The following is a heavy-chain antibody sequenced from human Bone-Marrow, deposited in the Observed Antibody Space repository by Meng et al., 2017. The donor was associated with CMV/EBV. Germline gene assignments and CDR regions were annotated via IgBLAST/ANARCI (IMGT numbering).Heavy chain of an antibody. CDR1: GFSLSTSGVG. V-gene: IGHV2-5*01. CDR3: AHSSGSGSYWFVGYGRDV. J-gene: IGHJ6*02. CDR2: IYWNDDK. D-gene: IGHD3-10*01. Sequence: SGPTLVKPTQTLTLTCTFSGFSLSTSGVGVGWIRQPPGKALEWLALIYWNDDKRYSPSLKSRLTITKDTSKNQVVLTMTNMDPVDTATYYCAHSSGSGSYWFVGYGRDVWGQGNTVNVAS.